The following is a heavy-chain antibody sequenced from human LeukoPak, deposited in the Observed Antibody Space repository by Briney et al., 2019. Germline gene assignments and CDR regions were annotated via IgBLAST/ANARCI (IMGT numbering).Heavy chain of an antibody. D-gene: IGHD2-2*01. CDR2: IYYSGSI. CDR3: ARGAIVVVPAANNWFDP. V-gene: IGHV4-30-4*08. J-gene: IGHJ5*02. Sequence: SQTLSLTCTVSGGSISSGDYYWSWIRQPPGKGLEGIGYIYYSGSIYYNPSLKSRVTISVDTSKNQYSLKLSSVTAADTAVYYCARGAIVVVPAANNWFDPWGQGTLVTVSS. CDR1: GGSISSGDYY.